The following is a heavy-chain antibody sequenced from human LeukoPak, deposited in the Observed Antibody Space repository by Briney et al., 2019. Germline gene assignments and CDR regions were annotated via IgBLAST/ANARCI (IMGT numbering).Heavy chain of an antibody. V-gene: IGHV1-46*01. CDR3: ARVAPSTSDAFDI. CDR1: GYTFTSYY. Sequence: ASVKVSCKASGYTFTSYYMHWVRQAPGQGLEWMGIINPSGGSTSYAQKFQGRVTMTGDMSTSTVYMELSSLRSEDTAVYYCARVAPSTSDAFDIWGQGTMVTVSS. J-gene: IGHJ3*02. CDR2: INPSGGST. D-gene: IGHD2-2*01.